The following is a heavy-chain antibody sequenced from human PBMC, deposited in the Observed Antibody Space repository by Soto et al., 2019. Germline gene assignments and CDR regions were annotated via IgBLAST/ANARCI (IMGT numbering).Heavy chain of an antibody. CDR2: ISAYNGNT. Sequence: ASVKVSCKASGYTFTSHGISWVRQAPGEGPERMAWISAYNGNTNSTPKLQGRVTMTTDTSTSTSYMELRSLRSDDTAVYYCARGSPYDDVWGSYRSFDDWGQGTLVTVS. J-gene: IGHJ4*02. CDR3: ARGSPYDDVWGSYRSFDD. D-gene: IGHD3-16*02. V-gene: IGHV1-18*01. CDR1: GYTFTSHG.